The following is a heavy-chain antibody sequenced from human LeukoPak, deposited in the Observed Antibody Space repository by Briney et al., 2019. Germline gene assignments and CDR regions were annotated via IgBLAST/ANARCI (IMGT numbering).Heavy chain of an antibody. Sequence: GGSLRLSCAASGFTFRNYYMHWVLQAPGKGLEWVAVISLDGNNEYYADSVEGRFSLSRDNSMNTLYLQLNSLRTEDTAMYYCARDLSGHWTYDYWGQGTLVTVSS. D-gene: IGHD1-1*01. CDR2: ISLDGNNE. J-gene: IGHJ4*01. V-gene: IGHV3-30-3*01. CDR1: GFTFRNYY. CDR3: ARDLSGHWTYDY.